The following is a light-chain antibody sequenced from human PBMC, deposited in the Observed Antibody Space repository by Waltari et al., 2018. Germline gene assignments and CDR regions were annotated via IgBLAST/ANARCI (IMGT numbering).Light chain of an antibody. J-gene: IGLJ3*02. V-gene: IGLV3-25*03. Sequence: SYELTQPPSVSVSPGQTARITCSGDALPKQYAYWYQQKPGQAPVLLMYGDSESASGIPERFSGSNSGTTVTLTISGVKAEVEADYYCQSADSSDTYKVFGGGTKLTVL. CDR2: GDS. CDR1: ALPKQY. CDR3: QSADSSDTYKV.